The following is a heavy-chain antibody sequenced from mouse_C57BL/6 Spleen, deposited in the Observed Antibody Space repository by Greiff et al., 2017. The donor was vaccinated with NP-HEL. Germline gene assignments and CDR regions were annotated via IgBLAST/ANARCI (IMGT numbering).Heavy chain of an antibody. CDR3: AYYDYDEGFAY. D-gene: IGHD2-4*01. CDR2: IRLKSDNYAT. J-gene: IGHJ3*01. CDR1: GFTFSNYW. V-gene: IGHV6-3*01. Sequence: EVKLVESGGGLVQPGGSMKLSCVASGFTFSNYWMNWVRQSPEKGLEWVAQIRLKSDNYATHYAESVKGRFTISRDDSKSSVYLQMNNLRAEDTGIYYCAYYDYDEGFAYWGQGTLVTVSA.